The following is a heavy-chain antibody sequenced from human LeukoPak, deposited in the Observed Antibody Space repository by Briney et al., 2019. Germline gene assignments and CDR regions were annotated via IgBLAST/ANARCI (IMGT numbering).Heavy chain of an antibody. D-gene: IGHD1-26*01. V-gene: IGHV3-53*04. CDR1: GFTVSSYF. CDR2: IHSGGST. CDR3: ARGNSGSHYVEYYYGMDV. J-gene: IGHJ6*02. Sequence: PGGSLRLSCAASGFTVSSYFMSWVRQAPGKGLEWVSVIHSGGSTLYADSVKGRFTISRHNSKNTLYLQVNSLRAEDTAVYFCARGNSGSHYVEYYYGMDVWGQGTTVTVSS.